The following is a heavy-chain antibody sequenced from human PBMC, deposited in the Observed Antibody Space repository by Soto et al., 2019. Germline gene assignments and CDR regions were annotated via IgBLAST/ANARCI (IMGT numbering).Heavy chain of an antibody. V-gene: IGHV4-34*01. CDR1: GGSFSGYY. Sequence: SETLSLTCAVYGGSFSGYYWSWIRQPPGKGLEWIGEINHSGSTNYNPSLKSRVTISVDTSKNQFSLKLSSVTAADTAVYYCARGLGIQLWLQGNWFDPWGQGTLVTVSS. J-gene: IGHJ5*02. CDR3: ARGLGIQLWLQGNWFDP. CDR2: INHSGST. D-gene: IGHD5-18*01.